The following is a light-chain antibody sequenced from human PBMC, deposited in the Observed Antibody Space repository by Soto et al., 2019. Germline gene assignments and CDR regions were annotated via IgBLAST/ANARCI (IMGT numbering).Light chain of an antibody. Sequence: SYELTQPPSVSVAPGQTARITCGGNNIGSKSVHLYQQKPGQAPVLVVYDASDRPSGIPERFSGSNSGNTATLTISRVEAGDEADYYCQVWDSRSDHVVFGGGTKVTVL. CDR2: DAS. J-gene: IGLJ2*01. V-gene: IGLV3-21*02. CDR1: NIGSKS. CDR3: QVWDSRSDHVV.